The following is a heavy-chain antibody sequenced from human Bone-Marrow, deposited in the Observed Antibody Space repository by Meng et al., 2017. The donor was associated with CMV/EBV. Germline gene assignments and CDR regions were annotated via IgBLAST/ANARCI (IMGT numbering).Heavy chain of an antibody. J-gene: IGHJ4*02. CDR2: ISSSGSTI. Sequence: GESLKISCAASGFTFSSYGMNWVRQAPGKGLEWVSYISSSGSTIYYADSVKGRFTISRDNAKNSLYLQMNSLRAEDTAVYYCARVPSPGDTAMVLVDDWGQGTLVTVSS. V-gene: IGHV3-48*04. CDR3: ARVPSPGDTAMVLVDD. D-gene: IGHD5-18*01. CDR1: GFTFSSYG.